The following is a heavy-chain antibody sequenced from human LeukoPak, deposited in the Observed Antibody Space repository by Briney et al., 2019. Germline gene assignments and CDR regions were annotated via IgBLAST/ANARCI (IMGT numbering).Heavy chain of an antibody. CDR1: GVSISSYY. V-gene: IGHV4-59*01. CDR3: ARSTYYYDSSGYHDAFDI. Sequence: PSETLSLTCTVSGVSISSYYWSWIRQPPGKGLEWIGYIYYSGSTNYNPSLKSRVTISVDTSKNQFSLKLSSVTAADTAVYYCARSTYYYDSSGYHDAFDIWGQGTMVTVSS. D-gene: IGHD3-22*01. J-gene: IGHJ3*02. CDR2: IYYSGST.